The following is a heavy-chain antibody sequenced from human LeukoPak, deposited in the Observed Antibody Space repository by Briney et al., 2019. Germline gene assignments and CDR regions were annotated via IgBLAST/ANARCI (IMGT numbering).Heavy chain of an antibody. V-gene: IGHV1-2*02. CDR2: INLNSGGT. CDR1: GYTFTGYY. J-gene: IGHJ4*02. D-gene: IGHD6-19*01. CDR3: ARGSGWRSGSDY. Sequence: GASVRLSCKASGYTFTGYYMHWVRQAPGQGLEWMGWINLNSGGTNYAQKFQGRVTMTRDTSISTAYMELSRLRSDDTAVYYCARGSGWRSGSDYWGQGTLVTVTS.